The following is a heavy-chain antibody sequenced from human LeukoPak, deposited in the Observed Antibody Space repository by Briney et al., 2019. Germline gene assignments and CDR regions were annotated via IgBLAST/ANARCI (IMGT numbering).Heavy chain of an antibody. J-gene: IGHJ6*02. V-gene: IGHV3-33*01. CDR2: IWYDGSNK. CDR1: GFTFSSYG. CDR3: ARVGPEGPIRYGMDV. Sequence: GGSLRLSCAASGFTFSSYGMHWVRQAPGKGLEWVAVIWYDGSNKYYADSVKGRFTISRDNSKNTLYLQMNSLRAEDTAVYYCARVGPEGPIRYGMDVWGQGTTVTVSS.